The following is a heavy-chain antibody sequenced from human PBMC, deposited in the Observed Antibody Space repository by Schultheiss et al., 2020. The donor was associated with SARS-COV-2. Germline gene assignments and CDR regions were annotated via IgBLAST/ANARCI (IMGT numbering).Heavy chain of an antibody. D-gene: IGHD3-22*01. V-gene: IGHV3-30*02. Sequence: GESLKISCAASGFTFSSYAMHWVRQAPGKGLEWVAFIRYDGSNKYYADSVKGRFTISRDNSKNTLYLQMNSLRAEDTAVYYCVKQEYYYDGSGWPERWFDPWGQGTLVTVSS. CDR2: IRYDGSNK. CDR3: VKQEYYYDGSGWPERWFDP. CDR1: GFTFSSYA. J-gene: IGHJ5*02.